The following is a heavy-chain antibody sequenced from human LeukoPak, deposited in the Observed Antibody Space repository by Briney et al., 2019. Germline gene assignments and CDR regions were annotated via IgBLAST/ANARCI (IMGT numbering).Heavy chain of an antibody. J-gene: IGHJ4*02. CDR1: GFTVSSNY. Sequence: GGSLRLSCAASGFTVSSNYMSWVRQAPGKGLEWVSVIYSGGSTYYADSVKGRFTISRDNSKNTLYLQMNSLRAEDTAVYYWGRVAERGGGDTAKFDYWGQGTLVTVSS. CDR2: IYSGGST. CDR3: GRVAERGGGDTAKFDY. V-gene: IGHV3-66*01. D-gene: IGHD5-18*01.